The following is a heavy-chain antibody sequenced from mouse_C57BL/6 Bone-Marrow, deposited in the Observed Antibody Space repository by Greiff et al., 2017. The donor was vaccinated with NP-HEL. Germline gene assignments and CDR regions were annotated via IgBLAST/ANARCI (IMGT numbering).Heavy chain of an antibody. CDR1: GYTFTSYW. V-gene: IGHV1-55*01. D-gene: IGHD1-1*01. J-gene: IGHJ2*01. Sequence: QVQLQQPGAELVKPGASVKMSCKASGYTFTSYWITWVKQRPGQGLEWIGDIYPGSGSTNYNEKFQSKATLTVDTSSSTAYRQLSSLTSEDSAVYYCARKERIFGITTVVAGDYWGQGTTLTVSS. CDR3: ARKERIFGITTVVAGDY. CDR2: IYPGSGST.